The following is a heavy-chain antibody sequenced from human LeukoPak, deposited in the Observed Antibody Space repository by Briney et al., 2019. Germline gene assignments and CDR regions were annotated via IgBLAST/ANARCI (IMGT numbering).Heavy chain of an antibody. V-gene: IGHV4-31*03. CDR3: ARLESNYDSSGPPGDY. Sequence: PSQTLSLTCTVSGGSISSGGYHWSWIRQHPGKGLEWIGYIYYSGSTYYNPSLKSRVTISVDTSKNQFSLKLSSVTAADTAVYYCARLESNYDSSGPPGDYWGQGTLVTVSS. J-gene: IGHJ4*02. CDR2: IYYSGST. CDR1: GGSISSGGYH. D-gene: IGHD3-22*01.